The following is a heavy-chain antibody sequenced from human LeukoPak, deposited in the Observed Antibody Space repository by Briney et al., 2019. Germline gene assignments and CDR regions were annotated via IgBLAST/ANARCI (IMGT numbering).Heavy chain of an antibody. CDR3: ARVGIAAAGRWFDP. Sequence: ASVKVSCKASGYTFTSYGISWVRQAPGQGLEWMGWINPNSGGTNYAQKFQGRVTMTRDTSISTAYMELSRLRSDDTAVYYCARVGIAAAGRWFDPWGQGTLVTVSS. CDR1: GYTFTSYG. J-gene: IGHJ5*02. CDR2: INPNSGGT. V-gene: IGHV1-2*02. D-gene: IGHD6-13*01.